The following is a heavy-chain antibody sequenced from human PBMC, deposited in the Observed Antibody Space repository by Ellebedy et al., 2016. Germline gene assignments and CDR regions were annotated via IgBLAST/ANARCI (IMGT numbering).Heavy chain of an antibody. J-gene: IGHJ4*02. CDR3: ARDGSEWSRDY. V-gene: IGHV3-21*05. Sequence: GESLKISCIASGFPFSSYSMNWVRQAPGKGLEWVAWVSHSGTYTRYADSVKGRFTISKDFARGSIYLQMNSLRDEDTAVYYCARDGSEWSRDYWGQGTLVTVSS. D-gene: IGHD3-3*01. CDR1: GFPFSSYS. CDR2: VSHSGTYT.